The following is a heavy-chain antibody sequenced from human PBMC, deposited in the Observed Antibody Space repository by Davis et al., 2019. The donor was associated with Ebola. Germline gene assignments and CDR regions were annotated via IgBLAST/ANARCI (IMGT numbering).Heavy chain of an antibody. D-gene: IGHD2-15*01. CDR1: GYTFTSYG. CDR3: AKDQGYCSGGSCYDRETMFDY. J-gene: IGHJ4*02. Sequence: ASVKVSCKASGYTFTSYGISWVRQAPGQGLEWMGWISAYNGNTNYAQKLQGRVTMTTDTSTSTAYMELRSLRSDDTAVYYCAKDQGYCSGGSCYDRETMFDYWGQGTLVTVSS. CDR2: ISAYNGNT. V-gene: IGHV1-18*04.